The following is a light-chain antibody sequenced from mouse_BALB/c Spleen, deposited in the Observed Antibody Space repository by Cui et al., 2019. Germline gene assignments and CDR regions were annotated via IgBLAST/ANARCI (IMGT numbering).Light chain of an antibody. CDR3: QQWSSNPLT. CDR2: LTS. CDR1: SSVSY. Sequence: VLTPSPSLMSASPGEKVTMTCSASSSVSYMYWYQQKPRSAPKPWIYLTSNLASGVPARFSGSGSGTSYSLTISSMEAEDAATYYCQQWSSNPLTFGAGTKLELK. J-gene: IGKJ5*01. V-gene: IGKV4-68*01.